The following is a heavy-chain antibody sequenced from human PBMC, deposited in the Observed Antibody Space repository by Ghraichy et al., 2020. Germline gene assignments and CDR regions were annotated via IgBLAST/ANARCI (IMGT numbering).Heavy chain of an antibody. J-gene: IGHJ4*02. V-gene: IGHV4-34*01. CDR2: INHSGST. CDR1: GGSFSGYY. D-gene: IGHD1-14*01. CDR3: ARAGSRGVGY. Sequence: SQTLSLTCAVYGGSFSGYYWSWIRQPPGKGLEWIGEINHSGSTNYNPSFKSRVTISVDTSKNQFSLKLSSVTAADTAVYYCARAGSRGVGYWGQGTLVTVSS.